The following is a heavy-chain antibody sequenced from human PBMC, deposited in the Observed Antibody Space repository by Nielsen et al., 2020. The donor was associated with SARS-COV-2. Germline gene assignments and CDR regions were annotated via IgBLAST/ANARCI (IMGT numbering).Heavy chain of an antibody. CDR3: AIYDSSGYQVRY. Sequence: SETLSLTCTVSGGSISSGGYYWSWIRQHPGKGLEWIGYIYYSGSTYYNPSLKSRVTISVDTSKNQFSLKLSSVTAADTAVYYCAIYDSSGYQVRYWGQGTLVTVSS. CDR2: IYYSGST. V-gene: IGHV4-31*03. J-gene: IGHJ4*02. D-gene: IGHD3-22*01. CDR1: GGSISSGGYY.